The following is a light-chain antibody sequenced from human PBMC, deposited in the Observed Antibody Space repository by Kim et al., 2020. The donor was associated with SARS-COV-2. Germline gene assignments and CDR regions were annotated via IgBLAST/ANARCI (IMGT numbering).Light chain of an antibody. CDR2: WAS. J-gene: IGKJ1*01. V-gene: IGKV4-1*01. CDR1: QGVVSSSSNKNY. CDR3: QQYYSAPLT. Sequence: ATINGKSGQGVVSSSSNKNYLAGYQQKPGQPPRLLIYWASTRESGVPDRFRGSGSGADFTHTISSLQAEDGAVYYCQQYYSAPLTFGQGAKVDIK.